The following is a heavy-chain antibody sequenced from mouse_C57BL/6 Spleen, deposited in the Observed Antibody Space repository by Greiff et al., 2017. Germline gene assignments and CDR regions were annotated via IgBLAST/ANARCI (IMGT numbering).Heavy chain of an antibody. V-gene: IGHV1-43*01. CDR3: ARDGSSFFDY. J-gene: IGHJ2*01. D-gene: IGHD1-1*01. CDR2: INPSTGGT. CDR1: GYSFTGYY. Sequence: EVQLQQSGPELVKPGASVKISCKASGYSFTGYYMHWVKQSSEKSLEWIGEINPSTGGTSYNQKFKGKATLTVDKSSSTAYMQLKSLTSEDSAVYYGARDGSSFFDYWGQGTTLTVSS.